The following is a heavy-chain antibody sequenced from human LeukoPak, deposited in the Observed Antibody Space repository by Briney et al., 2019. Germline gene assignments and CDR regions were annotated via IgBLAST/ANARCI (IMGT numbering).Heavy chain of an antibody. CDR3: ARDFPDIAASGTLGSNYYYYYMDV. CDR1: GGSISSYY. Sequence: SGTLSLTCTVSGGSISSYYWSWIRQPAGKGLEWIGRIYTSGSTNYNPSLKSRDTMSVDTSKNQFSLKLSSVTAADTAVYYCARDFPDIAASGTLGSNYYYYYMDVWGKGTTVTVSS. D-gene: IGHD6-13*01. J-gene: IGHJ6*03. V-gene: IGHV4-4*07. CDR2: IYTSGST.